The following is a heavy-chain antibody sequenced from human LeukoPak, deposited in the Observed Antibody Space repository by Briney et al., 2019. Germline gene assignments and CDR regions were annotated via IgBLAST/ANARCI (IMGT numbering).Heavy chain of an antibody. D-gene: IGHD2-2*01. Sequence: GGSLRLSCAASGFTFSNYAMSWVRHAPGRGREWVSTIVANGDTTYYADSVKGRFTISRDNSKHTLYVQMNSLRADDTALYYCAKGTRSSFRGYFEYWGQGTLVTVSP. J-gene: IGHJ4*02. CDR1: GFTFSNYA. CDR3: AKGTRSSFRGYFEY. CDR2: IVANGDTT. V-gene: IGHV3-23*01.